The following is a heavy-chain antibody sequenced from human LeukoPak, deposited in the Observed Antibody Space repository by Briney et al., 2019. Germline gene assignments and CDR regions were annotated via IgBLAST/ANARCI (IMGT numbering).Heavy chain of an antibody. Sequence: SVKVSCKASGGTFSSYAISWVRQAPGQGLEWMGGIIPIFGTANYAQKFQGRVTMTTDTSTSTAYMELRSLRSDDTAVYYCARALYHTFDYWGQGTLVTVSS. V-gene: IGHV1-69*05. D-gene: IGHD2-2*01. J-gene: IGHJ4*02. CDR1: GGTFSSYA. CDR2: IIPIFGTA. CDR3: ARALYHTFDY.